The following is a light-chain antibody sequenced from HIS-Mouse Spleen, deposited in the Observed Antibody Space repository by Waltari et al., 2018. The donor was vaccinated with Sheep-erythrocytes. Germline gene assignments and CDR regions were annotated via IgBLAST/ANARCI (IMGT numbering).Light chain of an antibody. J-gene: IGLJ1*01. CDR2: DVS. V-gene: IGLV2-11*01. CDR1: RSAVGGYNY. Sequence: FALTQPLPLSGSSGNSVTIPRAGTRSAVGGYNYVSCYQQHPGKAPKLMIYDVSKRPSGVPDRFSGSKSGDTASLTISGLQAEDEADYYCCSYAGSYNYVFGTGTKVTVL. CDR3: CSYAGSYNYV.